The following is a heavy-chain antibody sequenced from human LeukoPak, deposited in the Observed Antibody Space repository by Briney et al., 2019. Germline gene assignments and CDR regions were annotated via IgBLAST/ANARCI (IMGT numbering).Heavy chain of an antibody. Sequence: SETLSLTCAVYGGSFSGYYWSWIRQPPGKGLEWIGEINHSGSTNYNPSLKSRVTISVDTSKNQFSLKLSSVTAADTAVYDCARGFVSTTSYFDYWGQGTLVTVSS. CDR2: INHSGST. D-gene: IGHD5/OR15-5a*01. CDR3: ARGFVSTTSYFDY. V-gene: IGHV4-34*01. CDR1: GGSFSGYY. J-gene: IGHJ4*02.